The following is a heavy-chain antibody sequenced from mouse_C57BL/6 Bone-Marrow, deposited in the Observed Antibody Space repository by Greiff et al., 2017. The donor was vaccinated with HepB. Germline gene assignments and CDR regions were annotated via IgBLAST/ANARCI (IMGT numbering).Heavy chain of an antibody. J-gene: IGHJ4*01. V-gene: IGHV1-69*01. Sequence: VQLQQPGAELVMPGASVKLSCKASGYTFTSYWMHWVKQRPGQGLEWIGEIDPSDSYPNYNQKFKGKSTLTVDKSSSTAYLQLSSLTSEDSAVYYCARSRRGAMDYWGQGTSVTGSS. CDR2: IDPSDSYP. CDR1: GYTFTSYW. CDR3: ARSRRGAMDY.